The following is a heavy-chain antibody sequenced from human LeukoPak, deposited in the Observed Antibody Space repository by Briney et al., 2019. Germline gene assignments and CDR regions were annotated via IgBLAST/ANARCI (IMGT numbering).Heavy chain of an antibody. CDR1: GGSISSSSYY. Sequence: SETLSLTCTVSGGSISSSSYYWGWIRQPPGKGLEWIGSIYYSGSTYYNPSLKSRVTISVDTSKNQFSLKLSSVTAADTAVYYCARHRIYSYGTGFDYWGQGTLVTVSS. J-gene: IGHJ4*02. CDR3: ARHRIYSYGTGFDY. CDR2: IYYSGST. V-gene: IGHV4-39*01. D-gene: IGHD5-18*01.